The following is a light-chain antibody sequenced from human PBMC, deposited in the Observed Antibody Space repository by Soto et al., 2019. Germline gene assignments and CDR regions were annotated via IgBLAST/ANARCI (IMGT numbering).Light chain of an antibody. J-gene: IGKJ4*01. Sequence: EIEMTQSPSTLSVSPGGRATLSCRASQSISTKLAWYQQKPGQAPRLLIYGASTRAPGIPVRFSGSGSGTEFTLTITSLQSEDFAVYYCQEYNDWRPITFGGGTKVDIK. CDR1: QSISTK. V-gene: IGKV3-15*01. CDR2: GAS. CDR3: QEYNDWRPIT.